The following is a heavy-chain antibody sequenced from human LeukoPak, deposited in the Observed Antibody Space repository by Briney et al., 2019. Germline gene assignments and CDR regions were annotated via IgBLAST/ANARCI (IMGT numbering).Heavy chain of an antibody. CDR3: ARRGYEFSDLDN. D-gene: IGHD3/OR15-3a*01. J-gene: IGHJ4*02. CDR2: INPNNGDT. V-gene: IGHV1-2*02. Sequence: ASVKVSCKASGYTFTGYYMHWVRQAPGQGHEWMGWINPNNGDTNFAQKFQGRVAMTRDTSMNTVYMELSSLRSDDTAVYYCARRGYEFSDLDNWGQGTLVTVSS. CDR1: GYTFTGYY.